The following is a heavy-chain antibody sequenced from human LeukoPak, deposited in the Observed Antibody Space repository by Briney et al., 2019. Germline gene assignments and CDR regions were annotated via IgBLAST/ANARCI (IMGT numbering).Heavy chain of an antibody. CDR1: GYSFTTYW. V-gene: IGHV5-51*01. CDR2: IYPGDSDT. D-gene: IGHD1-26*01. Sequence: GESLKISCEGSGYSFTTYWIGWVRQMPGKGLEWMGIIYPGDSDTRYSPSFQGQVTISADKSISTAYLQWSSLKASDTAMYYCARSASGSSSLDGHFDYWGQGTLVTVSS. CDR3: ARSASGSSSLDGHFDY. J-gene: IGHJ4*02.